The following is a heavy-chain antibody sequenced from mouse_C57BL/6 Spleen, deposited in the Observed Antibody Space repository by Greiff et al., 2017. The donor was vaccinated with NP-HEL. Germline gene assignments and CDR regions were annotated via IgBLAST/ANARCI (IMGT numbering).Heavy chain of an antibody. D-gene: IGHD3-2*01. CDR2: INPSSGYT. J-gene: IGHJ4*01. CDR1: GYTFTSYW. Sequence: QVQLQQSGAELAKPGASVKLSCKASGYTFTSYWMHWVKQRPGQGLEWIGYINPSSGYTKYNQKFKDKATLTADKSSSTAYMQLSSLTYEDSAVYSCARYRGDSSDAMGYWGQGTSVTVAS. V-gene: IGHV1-7*01. CDR3: ARYRGDSSDAMGY.